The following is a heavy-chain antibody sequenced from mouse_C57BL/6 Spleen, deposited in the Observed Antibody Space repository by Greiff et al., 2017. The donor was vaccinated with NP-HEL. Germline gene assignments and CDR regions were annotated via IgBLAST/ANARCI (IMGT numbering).Heavy chain of an antibody. CDR2: IRSKSNNYAT. J-gene: IGHJ1*03. CDR1: GFSFNTYA. D-gene: IGHD2-5*01. CDR3: VRPNYSNLYWYFDV. Sequence: EVQRVESGGGLVQPKGSLKLSCAASGFSFNTYAMNWVRQAPGKGLEWVARIRSKSNNYATYYADSVKDRFTISRDDSESMLYLQMNNLKTEDTAMYYCVRPNYSNLYWYFDVWGTGTTVTVSS. V-gene: IGHV10-1*01.